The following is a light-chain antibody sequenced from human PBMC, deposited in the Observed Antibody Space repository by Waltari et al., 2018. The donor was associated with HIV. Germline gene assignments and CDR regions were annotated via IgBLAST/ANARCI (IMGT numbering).Light chain of an antibody. V-gene: IGLV1-47*01. CDR1: SSTIGLYH. CDR3: AAWDDRLSGL. Sequence: QSVLTQPPSASGTPGQRVTIPCSGGSSTIGLYHVYWYQQFPGTAPKLLIYRDNQRPPGVPDRFSGSKSGTSASLVISGLRSEDEADYYCAAWDDRLSGLFGGGTKVTVL. CDR2: RDN. J-gene: IGLJ2*01.